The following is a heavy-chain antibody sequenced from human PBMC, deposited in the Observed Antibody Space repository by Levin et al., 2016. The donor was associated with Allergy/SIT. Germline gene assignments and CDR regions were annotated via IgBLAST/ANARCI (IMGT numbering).Heavy chain of an antibody. CDR2: IYYSGNT. CDR3: ARQLIAEAGMCWFDP. CDR1: GGSIGSSSYY. J-gene: IGHJ5*02. V-gene: IGHV4-39*01. Sequence: SETLSLTCTVSGGSIGSSSYYWGWIRQSPGKGLEWIGSIYYSGNTYYNPSLKSRVTISLDTSKNQFSLKLSSVTAADTAVYYCARQLIAEAGMCWFDPWGQGTLVTVSS. D-gene: IGHD6-13*01.